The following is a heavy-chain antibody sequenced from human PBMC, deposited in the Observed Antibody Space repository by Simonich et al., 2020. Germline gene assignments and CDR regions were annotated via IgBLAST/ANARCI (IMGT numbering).Heavy chain of an antibody. V-gene: IGHV3-13*01. D-gene: IGHD1-26*01. CDR2: IGTACDT. J-gene: IGHJ5*02. CDR1: GFTFSSYD. CDR3: ARGGYSGSYNWFDP. Sequence: EVQLVESGGGLVQPGGSLRLSCAASGFTFSSYDMHWVRQASRKGMEWVSVIGTACDTYYPGSVKGRFTISRENAKNSLYLQMNSLRAGDTAVYYCARGGYSGSYNWFDPWGQGTLVTVSS.